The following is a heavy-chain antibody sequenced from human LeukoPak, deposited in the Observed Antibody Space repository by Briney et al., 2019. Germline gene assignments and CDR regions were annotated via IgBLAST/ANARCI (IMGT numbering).Heavy chain of an antibody. CDR3: ARDRGSSGWYRGYFDY. D-gene: IGHD6-19*01. V-gene: IGHV4-59*01. Sequence: SETLSLTCTVSGGSISSYYWSWIRQPPGKGLEWIGYIYYSGSTNYNPSLKSRVTISVDTSKNQFSLKLSSVTAAVTAVYYCARDRGSSGWYRGYFDYWGQGTLVTVSS. CDR1: GGSISSYY. J-gene: IGHJ4*02. CDR2: IYYSGST.